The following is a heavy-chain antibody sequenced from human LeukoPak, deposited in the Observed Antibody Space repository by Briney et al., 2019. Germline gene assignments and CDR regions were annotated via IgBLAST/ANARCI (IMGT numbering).Heavy chain of an antibody. CDR2: IYHSGST. CDR3: ARDLGITGTTWGY. Sequence: KPSETLSLTCTVSGYSISSGYYWGWIRQPPGKGLEWIGSIYHSGSTYYNPSLKSRVTISVDTSKNQFSLKLSSVTAADTAVYYCARDLGITGTTWGYWGQGTLVTVSS. CDR1: GYSISSGYY. V-gene: IGHV4-38-2*02. D-gene: IGHD1-7*01. J-gene: IGHJ4*02.